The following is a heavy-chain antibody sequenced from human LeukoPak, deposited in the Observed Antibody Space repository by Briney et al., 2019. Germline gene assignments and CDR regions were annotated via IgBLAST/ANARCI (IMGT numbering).Heavy chain of an antibody. D-gene: IGHD2-21*01. V-gene: IGHV4-34*01. CDR2: INHSGST. Sequence: PSETLSLTCAVYGGSFSGYYWSWIRQPPGKGLEWIGEINHSGSTNYNPSLKSRVTISVDTSKNQFSLKLSSVTAADTAVYYCARGADIVVVAYYSAFDYWGQGTPVTVSS. J-gene: IGHJ4*02. CDR1: GGSFSGYY. CDR3: ARGADIVVVAYYSAFDY.